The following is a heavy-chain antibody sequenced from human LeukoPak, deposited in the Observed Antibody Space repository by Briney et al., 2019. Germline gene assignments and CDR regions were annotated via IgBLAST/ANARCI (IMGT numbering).Heavy chain of an antibody. CDR3: VKARRGTTTSYFDY. Sequence: PGRSLRLSCEASGFTFDDYGMHWVRLIPGKGLEWVSGLSWNSGSIGYADSVKGRFTISRDNAKNSLYLQMDSLRIEDTALYYCVKARRGTTTSYFDYWGQGALVTVSS. V-gene: IGHV3-9*01. D-gene: IGHD2/OR15-2a*01. J-gene: IGHJ4*02. CDR2: LSWNSGSI. CDR1: GFTFDDYG.